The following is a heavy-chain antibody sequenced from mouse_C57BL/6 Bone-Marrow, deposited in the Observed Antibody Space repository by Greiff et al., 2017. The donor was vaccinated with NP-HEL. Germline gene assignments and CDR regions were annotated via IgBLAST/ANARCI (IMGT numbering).Heavy chain of an antibody. CDR3: ARWDYSNYYFDY. CDR2: IHPNSGST. D-gene: IGHD2-5*01. Sequence: QVQLQQPGAELVKPGASVKLSCKASGYTFTSYWMHWVKQRPGQGLEWIGMIHPNSGSTNYNEKFKSKATLTVDKSSSTAYMQLSSLTSEDSEVYYCARWDYSNYYFDYWGQGTTLTVSS. V-gene: IGHV1-64*01. J-gene: IGHJ2*01. CDR1: GYTFTSYW.